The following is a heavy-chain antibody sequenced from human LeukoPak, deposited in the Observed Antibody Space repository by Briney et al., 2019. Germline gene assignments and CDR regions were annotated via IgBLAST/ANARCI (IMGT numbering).Heavy chain of an antibody. V-gene: IGHV3-30-3*01. CDR3: ARDPKGGYSYGWGAFDI. Sequence: RGGSLRLSCAASGFTFSSNAMHWVRQAPGKGLEWVAIISFDGSNKYYADSVKGRFTISRDNPKSTLYLKMDSLRAEDTAVYYCARDPKGGYSYGWGAFDIWGHGTMVTVSS. J-gene: IGHJ3*02. CDR2: ISFDGSNK. D-gene: IGHD5-18*01. CDR1: GFTFSSNA.